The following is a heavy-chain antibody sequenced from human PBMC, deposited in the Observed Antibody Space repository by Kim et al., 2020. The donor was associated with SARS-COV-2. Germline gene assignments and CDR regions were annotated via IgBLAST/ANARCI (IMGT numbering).Heavy chain of an antibody. CDR3: ARGDGRIMITFGGVITAFDY. J-gene: IGHJ4*02. Sequence: SETLSLTCAVYGGSFSGYYWSWIRQPPGKGLEWIGEINHSGSTNYNPSLKSRVTISVDTSKNQFSLKLSSVTAADTAVYYCARGDGRIMITFGGVITAFDYWGQGTLVTVSS. CDR1: GGSFSGYY. CDR2: INHSGST. V-gene: IGHV4-34*01. D-gene: IGHD3-16*02.